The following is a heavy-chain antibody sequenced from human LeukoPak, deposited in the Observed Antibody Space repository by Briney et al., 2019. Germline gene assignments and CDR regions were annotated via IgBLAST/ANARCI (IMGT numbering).Heavy chain of an antibody. V-gene: IGHV4-59*01. D-gene: IGHD6-13*01. CDR2: IYYSGST. CDR3: ARGSWYFDY. Sequence: SETLSLTCTVSGGSISSYYWSWIRQPPGKGLEWIGYIYYSGSTNYNPSLKSRVTVSVDTSKNQFSLKLSSVTAADTAVYYCARGSWYFDYWGQGTLVTVSS. J-gene: IGHJ4*02. CDR1: GGSISSYY.